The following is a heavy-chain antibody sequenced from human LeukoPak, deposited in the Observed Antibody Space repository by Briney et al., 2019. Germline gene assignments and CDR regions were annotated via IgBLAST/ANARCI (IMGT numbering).Heavy chain of an antibody. J-gene: IGHJ4*02. CDR2: IGAYNGNT. V-gene: IGHV1-18*01. D-gene: IGHD6-6*01. CDR3: ARAPPGVPCSSSTALKFDS. CDR1: GYTFTSYA. Sequence: SVKVSCKASGYTFTSYAMSWLRQAPGQGLEWMGFIGAYNGNTSYAQQLQGRVTMPTDTSRSTGYMELTSLRSDDTAVYYCARAPPGVPCSSSTALKFDSWGQGTLVTVSS.